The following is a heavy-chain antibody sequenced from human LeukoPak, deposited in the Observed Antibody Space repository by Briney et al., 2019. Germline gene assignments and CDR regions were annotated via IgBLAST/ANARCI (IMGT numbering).Heavy chain of an antibody. CDR1: GYTFTAYY. CDR2: INPNDGGT. CDR3: ARGLIGLQLGY. Sequence: PEASVKVSCKTSGYTFTAYYMHWVRQAPGQGLEWMGWINPNDGGTNYAQNFQGRVTVTRDMSTSSVYMELSSLRSEDTAVYYCARGLIGLQLGYWGQGTLVTVSS. D-gene: IGHD5-24*01. J-gene: IGHJ4*02. V-gene: IGHV1-2*02.